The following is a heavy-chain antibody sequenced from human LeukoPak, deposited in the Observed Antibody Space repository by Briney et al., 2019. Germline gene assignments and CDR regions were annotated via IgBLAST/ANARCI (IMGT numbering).Heavy chain of an antibody. CDR2: IKTTGLTT. J-gene: IGHJ6*03. V-gene: IGHV3-11*04. CDR1: GFDFSDYY. Sequence: GGSLRLSCAASGFDFSDYYMSWIRQAPGKGLEWISNIKTTGLTTYYADSVKGRFTISRDNAKNSLFLQMNSLRADDTAIYYCARAGQLRYMDVWGKGAAVTVSS. CDR3: ARAGQLRYMDV.